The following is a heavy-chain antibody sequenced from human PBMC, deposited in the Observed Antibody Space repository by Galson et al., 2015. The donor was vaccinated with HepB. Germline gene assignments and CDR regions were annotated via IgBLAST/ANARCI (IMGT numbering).Heavy chain of an antibody. D-gene: IGHD5-18*01. V-gene: IGHV1-69*13. Sequence: SVKVSCKASGGTFSSYAISWVRQAPGQGLEWMGGIIPIFGTANYAQKFQGRVTITADESTSTAYMELSSLRSEDTAVYYCARVDTAMVTGFDYWGQGTLVTVSS. J-gene: IGHJ4*02. CDR2: IIPIFGTA. CDR3: ARVDTAMVTGFDY. CDR1: GGTFSSYA.